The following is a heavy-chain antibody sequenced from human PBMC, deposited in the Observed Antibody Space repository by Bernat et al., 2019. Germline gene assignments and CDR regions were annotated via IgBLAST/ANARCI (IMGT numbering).Heavy chain of an antibody. J-gene: IGHJ6*03. V-gene: IGHV3-33*01. CDR2: IWDDGSNK. Sequence: QVQLVESGGGVVQPGRSLRLSCAASGFTFSSYGMHWVRQAPGKGLEWVAVIWDDGSNKYYADSVKGRFTISRDNSKNTLYLQMNSLRAEDTAVYYCARGYCSGGSCEVYYYYYMDVWGKGTTVTVSS. CDR1: GFTFSSYG. D-gene: IGHD2-15*01. CDR3: ARGYCSGGSCEVYYYYYMDV.